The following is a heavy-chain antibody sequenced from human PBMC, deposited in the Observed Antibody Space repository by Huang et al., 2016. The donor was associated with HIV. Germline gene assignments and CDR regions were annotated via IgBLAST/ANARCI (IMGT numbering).Heavy chain of an antibody. CDR3: ARLRGSPLDY. CDR1: GASIREHY. CDR2: INHRGAT. J-gene: IGHJ4*02. D-gene: IGHD3-10*01. V-gene: IGHV4-59*11. Sequence: QVQLQESGAGLVKPSETLSLTCTVSGASIREHYWSWVRQPPGQGLEWIGIINHRGATNFGPSLRSRFAISIDTSKNQFSLRLTSVTVADTAVYYCARLRGSPLDYWGQGVLVTVSS.